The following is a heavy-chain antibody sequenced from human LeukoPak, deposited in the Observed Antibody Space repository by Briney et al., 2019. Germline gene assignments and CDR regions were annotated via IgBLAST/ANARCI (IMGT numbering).Heavy chain of an antibody. CDR1: GGSISSSNYY. V-gene: IGHV4-39*01. J-gene: IGHJ3*02. D-gene: IGHD6-19*01. CDR2: VYYSGST. Sequence: PPETLSLTCTVSGGSISSSNYYWGWIRQPPGKGLEWIGNVYYSGSTYYNPSLRSRVTISVDTSKNQFSLKLSSVTAADTAVYYCASTHSSRWPINDAFDIWGQGTMVTVSS. CDR3: ASTHSSRWPINDAFDI.